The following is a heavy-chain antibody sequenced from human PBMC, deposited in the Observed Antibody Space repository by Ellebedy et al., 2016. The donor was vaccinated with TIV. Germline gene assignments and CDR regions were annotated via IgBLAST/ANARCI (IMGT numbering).Heavy chain of an antibody. CDR3: AREDVWYMNYYDSSGYYDY. CDR1: GFIFKNFL. V-gene: IGHV3-74*01. CDR2: ISADGSTT. D-gene: IGHD3-22*01. Sequence: GESLKISCGASGFIFKNFLMYWVRQAPGKGPEWVSRISADGSTTNYADSVKGRFSISRDNAKNMVFLQMNSLRVEDTAVYYCAREDVWYMNYYDSSGYYDYWGQGTLVTVSS. J-gene: IGHJ4*02.